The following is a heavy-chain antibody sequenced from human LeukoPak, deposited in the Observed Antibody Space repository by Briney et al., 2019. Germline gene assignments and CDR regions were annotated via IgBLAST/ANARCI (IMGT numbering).Heavy chain of an antibody. CDR1: GGSISSYY. Sequence: SETLSLTCTVSGGSISSYYWSWIRQPPGKGLEWIGYIYYSGSTNYNPSLKSRVTISVDTSKNQFSLKLSSVTAADTAVYYCARGYRYDINWFDPWGQGTLVTVSS. CDR3: ARGYRYDINWFDP. D-gene: IGHD1-1*01. V-gene: IGHV4-59*01. J-gene: IGHJ5*02. CDR2: IYYSGST.